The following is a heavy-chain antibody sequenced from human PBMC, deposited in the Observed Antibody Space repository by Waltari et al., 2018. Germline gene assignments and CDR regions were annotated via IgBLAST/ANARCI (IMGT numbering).Heavy chain of an antibody. CDR3: ARAHCSGGSCYGDY. CDR1: GFTFSSYA. D-gene: IGHD2-15*01. J-gene: IGHJ4*02. V-gene: IGHV3-30*01. CDR2: ISYDGSNK. Sequence: QVQLVESGGGVVQPGRSLRLSCAASGFTFSSYAMHWVRQAPDKGLEWVAVISYDGSNKYYADSVKGRFTISRDNSKNTLYLQMNSLRAEDTAVYYCARAHCSGGSCYGDYWGQGTLVTVSS.